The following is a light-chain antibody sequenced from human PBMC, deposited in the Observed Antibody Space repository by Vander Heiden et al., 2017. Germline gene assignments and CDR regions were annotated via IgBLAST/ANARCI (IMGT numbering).Light chain of an antibody. CDR2: RKN. J-gene: IGLJ3*02. CDR1: SPTIGSIY. V-gene: IGLV1-47*01. Sequence: QSVLTQPPSASGTPGQRVTISCSGSSPTIGSIYVYWYPQPPGTAPNLLIYRKNQRPSGVPARCSGSKCGTSAALATSGLRAEDEADYYCAAWEDSQSGWVFGGGTKQTVL. CDR3: AAWEDSQSGWV.